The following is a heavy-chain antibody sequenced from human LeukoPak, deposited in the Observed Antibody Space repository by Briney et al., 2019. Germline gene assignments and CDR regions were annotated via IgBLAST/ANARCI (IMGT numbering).Heavy chain of an antibody. CDR2: ISSSSSYI. Sequence: GGSLRLSCAASGFTFSSYSMNWVRQAPGKGLEWVSSISSSSSYIYYADSVKGRFTISRDNAKNSLYLQMTSLRAEDTAVYYCARAKSRYYYYGMDVWGQGTTVTVSS. V-gene: IGHV3-21*01. CDR3: ARAKSRYYYYGMDV. J-gene: IGHJ6*02. CDR1: GFTFSSYS.